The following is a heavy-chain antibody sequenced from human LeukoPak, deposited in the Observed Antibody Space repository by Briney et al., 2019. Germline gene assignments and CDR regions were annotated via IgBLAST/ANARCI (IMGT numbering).Heavy chain of an antibody. D-gene: IGHD3-22*01. CDR3: AREALDDSSGYCYPSFDY. Sequence: SVKVSCKASGGTFSSYAISWVRQAPGQGLEWMGRIIPILGIANYAQRFQGRVTITADKSTSTAYMELSSLRSEDTAVYYCAREALDDSSGYCYPSFDYWGQGTLVTVSS. J-gene: IGHJ4*02. CDR2: IIPILGIA. CDR1: GGTFSSYA. V-gene: IGHV1-69*04.